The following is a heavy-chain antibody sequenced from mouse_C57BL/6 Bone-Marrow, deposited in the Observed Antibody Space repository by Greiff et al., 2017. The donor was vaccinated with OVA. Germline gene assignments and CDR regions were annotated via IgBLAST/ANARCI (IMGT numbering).Heavy chain of an antibody. CDR2: IDPSDSYT. CDR1: GYTFTSYW. V-gene: IGHV1-59*01. J-gene: IGHJ4*01. D-gene: IGHD4-1*01. Sequence: VKLQQPGAELVRPGTSVKLSCKASGYTFTSYWMHWVKQRPGQGLEWIGVIDPSDSYTNYNQKFKGKATLTVDTSSSTAYMQLSSLTSEDSAVYYCARERRAGTHYAMDYWGQGTSVTVSS. CDR3: ARERRAGTHYAMDY.